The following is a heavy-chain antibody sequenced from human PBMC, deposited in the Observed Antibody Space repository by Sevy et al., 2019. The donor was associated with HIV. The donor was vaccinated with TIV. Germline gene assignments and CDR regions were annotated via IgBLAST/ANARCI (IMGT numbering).Heavy chain of an antibody. J-gene: IGHJ6*04. CDR3: AKGYCSGGSCPRDYYYYGMDV. V-gene: IGHV3-23*01. CDR1: GFTFSTYA. Sequence: GGSLRLSCAASGFTFSTYAMNWVRQAPGKGLEWVSSISTNGRSAYYTDSVEGRFTISRDNSKNTLNLQMNSLRADDTAVYYCAKGYCSGGSCPRDYYYYGMDVWGKGTTVTVSS. CDR2: ISTNGRSA. D-gene: IGHD2-15*01.